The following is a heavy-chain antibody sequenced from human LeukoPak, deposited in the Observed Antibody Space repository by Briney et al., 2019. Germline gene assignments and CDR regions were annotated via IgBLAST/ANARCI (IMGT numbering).Heavy chain of an antibody. V-gene: IGHV3-23*01. CDR3: AKAPVTSCRGAFCYPFDY. J-gene: IGHJ4*02. CDR1: GFSFSSYA. Sequence: GSLRLSCATSGFSFSSYAMSWVRQAPGKGLEWVSAMSSSDDGRYYAASVRGRFTISRDTSRSTLYLQMNSLRAEDAAVYYCAKAPVTSCRGAFCYPFDYWGQGTLVTVSS. D-gene: IGHD2-15*01. CDR2: MSSSDDGR.